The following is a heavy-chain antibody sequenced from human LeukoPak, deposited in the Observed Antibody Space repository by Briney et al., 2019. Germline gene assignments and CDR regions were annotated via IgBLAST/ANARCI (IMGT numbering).Heavy chain of an antibody. CDR1: GFTFSNYR. V-gene: IGHV3-21*04. D-gene: IGHD2-2*01. CDR2: ISHTSNYI. CDR3: AKGGGDLDIVVVPAATRPPH. J-gene: IGHJ4*02. Sequence: GGSLRLSCAAAGFTFSNYRMNWVRQAPGKGLEWVSSISHTSNYIYYADSVKGRFTISRDNSKNTLYLQMNSLRAEDTAVYYCAKGGGDLDIVVVPAATRPPHWGQGTLVTVSS.